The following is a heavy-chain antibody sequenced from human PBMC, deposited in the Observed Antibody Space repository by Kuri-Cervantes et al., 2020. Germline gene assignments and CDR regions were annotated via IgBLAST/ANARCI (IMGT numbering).Heavy chain of an antibody. J-gene: IGHJ4*02. V-gene: IGHV1-69*13. CDR3: ARHSGRGITMIISNHFDY. D-gene: IGHD3-22*01. Sequence: SVKVSCKASGGTFSSYAISWVRQAPGQGLEWMGGIVPIFGTANYAQKFQGRVTITADESTSTAYMELSSLRAEDTAVSYCARHSGRGITMIISNHFDYWGQGTSVTVSS. CDR2: IVPIFGTA. CDR1: GGTFSSYA.